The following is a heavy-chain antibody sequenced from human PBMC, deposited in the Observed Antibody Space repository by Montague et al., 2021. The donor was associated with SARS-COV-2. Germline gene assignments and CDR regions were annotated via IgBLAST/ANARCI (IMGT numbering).Heavy chain of an antibody. V-gene: IGHV4-34*01. D-gene: IGHD3-10*01. CDR3: ARVSKARMTRGVITGNWFDP. CDR1: GGSCSGYY. CDR2: INHSGST. J-gene: IGHJ5*02. Sequence: SETLSLTCAGYGGSCSGYYWSWIRQPPGEGLEWMGEINHSGSTNYNPSLKSRVTISVDTSKNQFSLKLSSVTAADTAVYYCARVSKARMTRGVITGNWFDPWGQGTLVTVSS.